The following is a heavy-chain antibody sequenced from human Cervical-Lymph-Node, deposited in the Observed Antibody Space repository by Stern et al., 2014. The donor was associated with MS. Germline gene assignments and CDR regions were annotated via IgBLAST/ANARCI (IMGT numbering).Heavy chain of an antibody. CDR1: GFTFSSYA. J-gene: IGHJ4*02. D-gene: IGHD6-19*01. V-gene: IGHV3-30*04. CDR2: ISYDGSNK. Sequence: VQLVESGGGVVQPGRSLRLSCAASGFTFSSYAMHWVRQAPGKGLEWGAVISYDGSNKYYADSVKGRFTISRDNSKNTLYLQMNSLRAEDTAVYYCARDPIAVADRYFDYWGQGTLVTVSS. CDR3: ARDPIAVADRYFDY.